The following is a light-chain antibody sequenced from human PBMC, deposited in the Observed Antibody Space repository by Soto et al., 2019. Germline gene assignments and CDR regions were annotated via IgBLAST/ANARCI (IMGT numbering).Light chain of an antibody. CDR3: QQHT. Sequence: EIVLTQSPATLSLSPGERATLSCRASQTVRNNLAWYQQRPGQAPRLLIYDASSRATGIPARFSGSGSGTDFTLTISSLEPEDFAVYYCQQHTFGQGTKLEIK. CDR2: DAS. CDR1: QTVRNN. J-gene: IGKJ2*01. V-gene: IGKV3-11*01.